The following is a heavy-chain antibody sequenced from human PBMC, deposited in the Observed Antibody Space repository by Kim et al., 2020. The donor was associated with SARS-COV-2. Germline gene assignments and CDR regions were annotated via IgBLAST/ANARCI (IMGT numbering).Heavy chain of an antibody. V-gene: IGHV7-4-1*02. CDR3: VRRWGSNSVSYY. Sequence: ASMKVSCKASGYSLIDYPMNWVRQAPGQGLEWLGWIDTKVGHPAYAQGFGGRFVFSFDTSVSTAYLEINNLQPEDTAVYFCVRRWGSNSVSYYWGQGSRV. D-gene: IGHD3-16*01. J-gene: IGHJ4*02. CDR1: GYSLIDYP. CDR2: IDTKVGHP.